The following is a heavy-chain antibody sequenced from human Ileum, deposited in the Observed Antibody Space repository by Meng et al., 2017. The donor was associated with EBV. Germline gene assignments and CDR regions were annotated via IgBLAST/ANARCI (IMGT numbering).Heavy chain of an antibody. Sequence: QGGAGLLNPSGPLSLTCDCSCGSFNASSWTWCRQSPGGGLEWICEIFHSGHTNYNPSLESRVSLSVATSKKQFSLLLSSVTAADSGLYFCARGREYTGQLDLWGLGTLVTVSS. CDR1: CGSFNASS. D-gene: IGHD5-18*01. V-gene: IGHV4-34*02. CDR3: ARGREYTGQLDL. CDR2: IFHSGHT. J-gene: IGHJ5*02.